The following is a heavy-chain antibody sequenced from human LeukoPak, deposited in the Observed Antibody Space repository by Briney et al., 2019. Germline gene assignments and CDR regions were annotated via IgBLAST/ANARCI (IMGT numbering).Heavy chain of an antibody. D-gene: IGHD3-10*01. J-gene: IGHJ4*02. CDR2: ISGSGGST. CDR3: VKGRAMSSGRAADY. CDR1: GFTFSSYA. Sequence: PGGSLRLSCAASGFTFSSYAMSWVRQAPGKGLEWVSAISGSGGSTYYADSVKGRFTISRDNSKNTLYLQMDSLRAEDTAVYYCVKGRAMSSGRAADYWGQGTLVTVSS. V-gene: IGHV3-23*01.